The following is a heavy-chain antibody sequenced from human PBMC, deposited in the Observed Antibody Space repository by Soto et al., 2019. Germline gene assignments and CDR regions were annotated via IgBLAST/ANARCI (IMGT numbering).Heavy chain of an antibody. CDR1: GFTFSSYA. CDR3: ARMYSDDAFDI. J-gene: IGHJ3*02. CDR2: ISYDGNNK. V-gene: IGHV3-30-3*01. Sequence: QVQLVESGGGVVQPGRSLRLSCVASGFTFSSYAMHWLRQAPGKGLEWVAVISYDGNNKYYADSVKSRFTISRDNSKNTLYLQMNSLRPEDTAVYYCARMYSDDAFDIWGQGTMVTVSS. D-gene: IGHD6-13*01.